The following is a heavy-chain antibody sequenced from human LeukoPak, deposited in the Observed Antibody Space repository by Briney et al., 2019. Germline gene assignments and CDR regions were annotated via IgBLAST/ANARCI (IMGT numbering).Heavy chain of an antibody. J-gene: IGHJ4*02. V-gene: IGHV3-23*01. CDR3: AKDVHFDY. CDR1: GVTLSTYA. Sequence: GGSLRLSCAASGVTLSTYAMSWARRAPGKGLEWVSAISGSGGSTYYADSVKGRFTISRDNSKNTLYLQMNSLRAEDTAVYYCAKDVHFDYWGQGTLVTVSS. CDR2: ISGSGGST.